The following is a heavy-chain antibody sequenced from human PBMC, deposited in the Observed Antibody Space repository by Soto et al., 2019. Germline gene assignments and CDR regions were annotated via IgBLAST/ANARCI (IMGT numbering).Heavy chain of an antibody. Sequence: ASVKVSCNASGYTFTSHYMHWVRQAPGQGLEWMGIINPSGGSTSYAQKFQGRVTMTRDTSTSTVYMELSSLRSEDTAVYYCARSELSDYYYYYGMDVWGNGTTATLS. D-gene: IGHD1-26*01. CDR1: GYTFTSHY. V-gene: IGHV1-46*01. CDR2: INPSGGST. CDR3: ARSELSDYYYYYGMDV. J-gene: IGHJ6*04.